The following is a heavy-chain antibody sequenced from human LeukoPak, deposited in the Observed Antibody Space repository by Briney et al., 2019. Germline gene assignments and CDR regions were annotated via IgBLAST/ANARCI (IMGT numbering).Heavy chain of an antibody. V-gene: IGHV3-21*01. CDR2: ISSSSSYI. D-gene: IGHD6-6*01. CDR1: GFTFSSYS. J-gene: IGHJ4*02. Sequence: GGSLRLSCAASGFTFSSYSMNWVRQAPGKGLEWVSSISSSSSYIYYADSVKGRFTISRDNAKNPLYLQMNSLRAEDTAVYYCARDSKQLVRTLNYWGQGTLVTVSS. CDR3: ARDSKQLVRTLNY.